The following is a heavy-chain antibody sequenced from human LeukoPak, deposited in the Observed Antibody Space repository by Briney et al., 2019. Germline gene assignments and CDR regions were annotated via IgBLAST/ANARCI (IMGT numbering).Heavy chain of an antibody. J-gene: IGHJ4*02. Sequence: PSETLSLTCDVYGGSFGDYYWTWIRQPPGKGLEWIGEINRRGGTNYNPSLKSRLTISIDTSKNQFSLKLSSVTAADTAVYYCARMGRRYDYVWGSYRLGYYFDYWGQGTLVTVSS. CDR3: ARMGRRYDYVWGSYRLGYYFDY. CDR2: INRRGGT. D-gene: IGHD3-16*02. V-gene: IGHV4-34*01. CDR1: GGSFGDYY.